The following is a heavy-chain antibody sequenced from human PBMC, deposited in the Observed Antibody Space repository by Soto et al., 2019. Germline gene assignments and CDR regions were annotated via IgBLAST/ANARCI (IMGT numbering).Heavy chain of an antibody. Sequence: GSLRLSCAASGFTFSSYGMHWVRQAPGKGLEWVAVIWYDGSNKYYADSVKGRFTISRDNSKNTLYLQMNSLRAEDTAVYYCARDGETDYYDSSGSLDYWGQGTLVTVSS. J-gene: IGHJ4*02. D-gene: IGHD3-22*01. CDR3: ARDGETDYYDSSGSLDY. V-gene: IGHV3-33*01. CDR2: IWYDGSNK. CDR1: GFTFSSYG.